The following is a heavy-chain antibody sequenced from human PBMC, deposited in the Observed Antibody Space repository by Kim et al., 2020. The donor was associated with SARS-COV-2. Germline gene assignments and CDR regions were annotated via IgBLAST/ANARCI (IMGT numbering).Heavy chain of an antibody. CDR3: ARGTVVPAAMGWYWFDP. CDR1: GGSISSGGYY. CDR2: IYYSGST. Sequence: SETLSLTCTVSGGSISSGGYYWSWIRQHPGKGLEWIGYIYYSGSTYYNPSLKSRVTISVDTSKNQFSLKLSSVTAADTAVYYCARGTVVPAAMGWYWFDPWGQGTLVTVSS. D-gene: IGHD2-2*01. V-gene: IGHV4-31*03. J-gene: IGHJ5*02.